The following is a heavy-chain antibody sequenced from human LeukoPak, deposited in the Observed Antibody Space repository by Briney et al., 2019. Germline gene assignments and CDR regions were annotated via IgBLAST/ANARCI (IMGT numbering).Heavy chain of an antibody. CDR3: AKGLLPRSTGFFGLNYYYYYMEV. D-gene: IGHD2-15*01. Sequence: GASVKVSCKASGYTFTSYDINWVRQATGQGLEGWGGMNPNSGNTGYAQKFKGRVTMTRNTSKSTASMELSTLRSGDTAVYYWAKGLLPRSTGFFGLNYYYYYMEVWGKGTTVTVSS. J-gene: IGHJ6*03. CDR2: MNPNSGNT. CDR1: GYTFTSYD. V-gene: IGHV1-8*01.